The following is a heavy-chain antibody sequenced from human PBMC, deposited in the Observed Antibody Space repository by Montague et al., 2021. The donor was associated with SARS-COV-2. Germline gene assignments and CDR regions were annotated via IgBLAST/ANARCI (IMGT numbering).Heavy chain of an antibody. J-gene: IGHJ6*02. CDR3: ATEGLGYWSSIGCYGPHYGMDV. V-gene: IGHV4-31*03. D-gene: IGHD2-2*01. Sequence: TLSLTCTVSGDSISSGGYYWSWIRQHPGKDLEWIGYIYYSGSNYYTPSLKSRVTISVARTKDQFSLKLSSVTAADTAVYYCATEGLGYWSSIGCYGPHYGMDVWGQGTTVTVSS. CDR2: IYYSGSN. CDR1: GDSISSGGYY.